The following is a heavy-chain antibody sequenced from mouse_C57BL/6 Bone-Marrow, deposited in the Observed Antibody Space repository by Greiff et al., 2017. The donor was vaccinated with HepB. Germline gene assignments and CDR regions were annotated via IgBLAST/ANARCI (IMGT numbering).Heavy chain of an antibody. J-gene: IGHJ3*01. V-gene: IGHV1-69*01. CDR3: ANEGQIQLRLWFAY. D-gene: IGHD3-2*02. Sequence: QVQLKQPGAELVMPGASVKLSCKASGYTFTSYWMHWVKQRPGQGLEWIGEIDPSDSYTNYNQKFKGKSTLTVDKSSSTAYMQLSSLTSEDSVVYYCANEGQIQLRLWFAYWGQGTLVTVSA. CDR2: IDPSDSYT. CDR1: GYTFTSYW.